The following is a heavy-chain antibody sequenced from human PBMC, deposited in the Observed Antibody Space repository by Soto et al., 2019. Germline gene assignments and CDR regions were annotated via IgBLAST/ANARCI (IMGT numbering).Heavy chain of an antibody. CDR1: GYSFTSYW. CDR3: ARSYSSSSRWKYYYYGMDV. V-gene: IGHV5-51*01. J-gene: IGHJ6*02. CDR2: IYPGDSDT. D-gene: IGHD6-6*01. Sequence: GESLKISCKGSGYSFTSYWIGWVRQMPGKGLEWMGIIYPGDSDTRYSPSFQGQVTISADKSISTAYLQWSSLKASDTAMYYCARSYSSSSRWKYYYYGMDVWGQGTTVTVSS.